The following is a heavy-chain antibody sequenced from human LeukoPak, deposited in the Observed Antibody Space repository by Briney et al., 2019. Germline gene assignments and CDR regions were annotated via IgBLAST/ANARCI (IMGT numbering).Heavy chain of an antibody. CDR1: GFTFSSYT. Sequence: QTGGSLRLSCAASGFTFSSYTMFWVRQAPGKGLEWVAVVSDDGSNTYHGDSVKGRFTISRDNSKNTLYLQMNSLRAEDTAVYYCARSPLPGLGYFDLWGRGTLVTVSS. V-gene: IGHV3-30-3*01. J-gene: IGHJ2*01. CDR2: VSDDGSNT. CDR3: ARSPLPGLGYFDL.